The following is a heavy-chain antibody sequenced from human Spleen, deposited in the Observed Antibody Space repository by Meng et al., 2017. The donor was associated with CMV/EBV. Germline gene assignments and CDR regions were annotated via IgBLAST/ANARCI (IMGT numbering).Heavy chain of an antibody. CDR2: IRYDGSNK. J-gene: IGHJ5*02. Sequence: GGSLRLYCAASGFTFSSYSMNWVRKAPGKGLEWAAFIRYDGSNKYYADSVKGRFTISRDNSKNTLYLQMNSLRAEDTAVYYCARDRGYDFWSGYYYSRSPPHWFDPWGQGTLVTVSS. D-gene: IGHD3-3*01. CDR1: GFTFSSYS. CDR3: ARDRGYDFWSGYYYSRSPPHWFDP. V-gene: IGHV3-30*02.